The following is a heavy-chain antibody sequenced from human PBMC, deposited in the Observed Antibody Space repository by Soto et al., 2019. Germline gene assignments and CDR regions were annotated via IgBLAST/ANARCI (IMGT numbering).Heavy chain of an antibody. CDR1: GGSISSGDYY. J-gene: IGHJ4*02. CDR3: AREGDGYNYVDY. CDR2: IYYSGST. V-gene: IGHV4-30-4*01. D-gene: IGHD5-12*01. Sequence: SETLSLTCTVSGGSISSGDYYWSWIRQPPGKGLEWIGYIYYSGSTYYNPSLKSRVTISVDTSKNQFSLKLSSVTAADTAVYYCAREGDGYNYVDYWGQGTLVTVSS.